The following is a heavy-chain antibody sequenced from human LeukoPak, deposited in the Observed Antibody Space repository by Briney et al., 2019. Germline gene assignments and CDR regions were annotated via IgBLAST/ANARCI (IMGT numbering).Heavy chain of an antibody. D-gene: IGHD5-24*01. CDR3: ARETMSRDGYSYFDY. V-gene: IGHV3-7*01. Sequence: GGSPRLSCAASGFIFSTYWMTWVRQAPGKGLEWVANIKQDESEKYYVDSVKGRFTISRDNAKNSLYLQVSYLRADDTAVYYCARETMSRDGYSYFDYWGQGTLVTVSS. CDR1: GFIFSTYW. J-gene: IGHJ4*02. CDR2: IKQDESEK.